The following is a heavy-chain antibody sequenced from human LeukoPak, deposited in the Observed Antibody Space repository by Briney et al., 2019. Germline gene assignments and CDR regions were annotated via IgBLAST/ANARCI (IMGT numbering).Heavy chain of an antibody. V-gene: IGHV3-30-3*01. J-gene: IGHJ4*02. D-gene: IGHD6-19*01. CDR1: GFTFSSYA. Sequence: GGSLRLSCAASGFTFSSYAMHWVRQAPGKGLEWVAVISYDGSNKYYADSVKGRFTISRDNSKNTLYLQMNSLRAEDTAVYYCASVAVAGTGQVFDYWGQGTLVTVSS. CDR2: ISYDGSNK. CDR3: ASVAVAGTGQVFDY.